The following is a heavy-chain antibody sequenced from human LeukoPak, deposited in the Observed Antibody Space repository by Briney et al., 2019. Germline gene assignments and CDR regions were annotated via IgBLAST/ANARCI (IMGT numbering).Heavy chain of an antibody. J-gene: IGHJ4*02. D-gene: IGHD4-23*01. CDR2: INQDGSEK. CDR1: GFTFSTFW. V-gene: IGHV3-7*01. Sequence: GGSLRLPCAASGFTFSTFWMSWVRQAPGKGLEWVANINQDGSEKYYVDSMKGRFNVSRDNAKISLYLQMDSLRAEDTGVYYCARGGNFVSDYWGQGTLVTVSS. CDR3: ARGGNFVSDY.